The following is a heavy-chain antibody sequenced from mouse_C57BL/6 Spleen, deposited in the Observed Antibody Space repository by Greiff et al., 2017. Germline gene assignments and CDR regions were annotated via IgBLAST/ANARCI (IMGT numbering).Heavy chain of an antibody. CDR3: ARDKGYSSYWYFDV. Sequence: EVKLMESGGGLVKPGGSLKLSCAASGFTFSSYAMSWVRQTPEKRLEWVATISDGGSYTYYPDNVKGRFTISRDNAKNNLYLQMSHLKSEDTAMYYCARDKGYSSYWYFDVWGTGTTVTVSS. J-gene: IGHJ1*03. CDR1: GFTFSSYA. D-gene: IGHD2-5*01. V-gene: IGHV5-4*01. CDR2: ISDGGSYT.